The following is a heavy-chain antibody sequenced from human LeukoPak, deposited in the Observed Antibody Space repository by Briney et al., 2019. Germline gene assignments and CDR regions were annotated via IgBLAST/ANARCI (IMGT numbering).Heavy chain of an antibody. CDR2: TRFDGSIK. Sequence: GGSLRLSCAVSGFIFSDYGFHWVRQAPGKGLEWVAVTRFDGSIKQYADSVKGRFTISRDDSKNTLYLQMNFLKSEDTAVYYCARWGGTRQYYFDYWGQGSLVTVSS. D-gene: IGHD3-16*01. CDR3: ARWGGTRQYYFDY. J-gene: IGHJ4*02. V-gene: IGHV3-33*01. CDR1: GFIFSDYG.